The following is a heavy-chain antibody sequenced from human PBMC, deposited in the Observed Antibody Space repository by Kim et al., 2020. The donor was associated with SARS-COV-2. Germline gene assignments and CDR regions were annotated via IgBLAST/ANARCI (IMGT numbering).Heavy chain of an antibody. D-gene: IGHD3-16*01. V-gene: IGHV3-74*01. CDR3: ASLSTGYVWDKFDY. Sequence: GGSLSLSCVASCFPFIIYFMHWVLQAPGKGLVWVSRVNSDGSSTSYADSVKGRFTISRDNARNTLYLQMNSLRAEDTAVYYCASLSTGYVWDKFDYWGQGTLVTVSS. CDR2: VNSDGSST. J-gene: IGHJ4*02. CDR1: CFPFIIYF.